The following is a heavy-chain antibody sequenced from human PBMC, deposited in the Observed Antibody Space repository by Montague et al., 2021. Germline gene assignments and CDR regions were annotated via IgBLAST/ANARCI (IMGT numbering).Heavy chain of an antibody. CDR3: ARSLYCRGGSCYSGFDP. V-gene: IGHV4-39*01. J-gene: IGHJ5*02. CDR1: GGSISSDSYD. D-gene: IGHD2-15*01. Sequence: SETLSLTCTVSGGSISSDSYDWGWIRQPPGKGLEFIGVIYYNGNTNHNPSLKSRVTVSMDTSKNQFSLKLSSVTAADTAVYYCARSLYCRGGSCYSGFDPWGQGTLVTASS. CDR2: IYYNGNT.